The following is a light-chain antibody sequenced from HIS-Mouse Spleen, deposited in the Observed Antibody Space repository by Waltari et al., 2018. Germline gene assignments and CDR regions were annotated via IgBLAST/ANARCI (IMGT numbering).Light chain of an antibody. Sequence: SYELTQPPSVSVSPGQTARITCSGDALPKQYPYWYQQKPGQAPVLLIYKDSERPSGIPERFSGSSSGTTVTLTISGVQAEDEADYYCQSADSSGTYVFGTGTKVTVL. CDR3: QSADSSGTYV. CDR1: ALPKQY. V-gene: IGLV3-25*03. CDR2: KDS. J-gene: IGLJ1*01.